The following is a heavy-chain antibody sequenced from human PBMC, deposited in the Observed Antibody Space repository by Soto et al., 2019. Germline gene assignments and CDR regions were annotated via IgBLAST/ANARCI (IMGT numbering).Heavy chain of an antibody. D-gene: IGHD3-10*01. CDR2: TYYRSKWYN. V-gene: IGHV6-1*01. CDR3: TRDTSVRGGLLGRYGMDV. CDR1: GDSVSSNSAA. J-gene: IGHJ6*02. Sequence: SQTLSLTCAISGDSVSSNSAAWNWIRKSPSGGLEWLGRTYYRSKWYNDYAFSVKGRITINPDTSKNQFSLHLTSVIPEDTAVYYCTRDTSVRGGLLGRYGMDVWGQGTTVTVSS.